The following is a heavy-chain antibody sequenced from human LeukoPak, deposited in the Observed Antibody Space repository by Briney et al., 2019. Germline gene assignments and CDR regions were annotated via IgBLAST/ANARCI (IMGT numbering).Heavy chain of an antibody. J-gene: IGHJ6*02. CDR1: GFTFISFW. CDR3: VRRGLAGANYGMDV. CDR2: IKQDGSET. D-gene: IGHD7-27*01. Sequence: GGSLRLSCAASGFTFISFWMSWVRRAPGKGPEWVANIKQDGSETHYVDSVKGRFTISRDNARKSLYLRMNGLRVEDTAVYYCVRRGLAGANYGMDVWGQGTTVTVSS. V-gene: IGHV3-7*04.